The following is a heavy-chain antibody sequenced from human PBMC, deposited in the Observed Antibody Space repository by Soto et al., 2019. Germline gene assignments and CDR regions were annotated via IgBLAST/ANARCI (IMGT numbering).Heavy chain of an antibody. CDR3: ARPSTTATGGVEH. CDR2: FTPILGVA. CDR1: GVTFNNST. D-gene: IGHD2-8*02. Sequence: QVQLVQSGAEVKQPGSSVKVSCKASGVTFNNSTVNWVRQAPGQGLEWMGRFTPILGVANNAQKCQGRLTLSVEKSTSTASMELSSLRSEDTAVYYCARPSTTATGGVEHWGQGTLVIVSS. V-gene: IGHV1-69*02. J-gene: IGHJ4*02.